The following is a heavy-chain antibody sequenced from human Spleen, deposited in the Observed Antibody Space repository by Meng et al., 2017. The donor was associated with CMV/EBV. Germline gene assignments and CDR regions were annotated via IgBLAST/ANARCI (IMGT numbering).Heavy chain of an antibody. CDR1: GFSLTTRGAG. D-gene: IGHD2/OR15-2a*01. Sequence: SGPTLVKPTQTLTLTCSLSGFSLTTRGAGVGWIRQPPGKALEWLAHIYWNGDERYSPSLKNRVSISKDTSGKRVVLTMTNLDPADTGTYFCAHTARHSSSDIFYVPFDSWGQGTLVTVSS. CDR2: IYWNGDE. V-gene: IGHV2-5*01. J-gene: IGHJ4*02. CDR3: AHTARHSSSDIFYVPFDS.